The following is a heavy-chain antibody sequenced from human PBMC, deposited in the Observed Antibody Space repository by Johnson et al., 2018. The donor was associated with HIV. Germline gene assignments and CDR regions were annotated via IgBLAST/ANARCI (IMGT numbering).Heavy chain of an antibody. J-gene: IGHJ3*02. CDR2: IWYDVSNP. Sequence: QVLLVESGGGIVRPGGSLRLSCAASGFTFSSYGMHWVRQAPGKGLAWVAVIWYDVSNPYYADSVKCRFTISRDNSKNTLYLQMNSLRADDTAVYYCAREEGTDILTRGDAFDIWGQGTMVTVSS. V-gene: IGHV3-33*01. CDR1: GFTFSSYG. CDR3: AREEGTDILTRGDAFDI. D-gene: IGHD3-9*01.